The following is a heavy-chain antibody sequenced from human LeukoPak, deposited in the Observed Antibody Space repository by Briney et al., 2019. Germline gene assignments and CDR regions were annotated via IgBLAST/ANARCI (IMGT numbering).Heavy chain of an antibody. CDR1: GFTFSTYY. CDR2: ITGSSSYI. V-gene: IGHV3-21*01. J-gene: IGHJ4*02. CDR3: ARGVTTADY. Sequence: GGSLRLSCAASGFTFSTYYMNWVRQAPGKGLEWVSFITGSSSYIYYTDSVKGRFTISRDNSQNTLYLQMNSLRAEDTAFYYCARGVTTADYWGQGTLATVSS. D-gene: IGHD4-17*01.